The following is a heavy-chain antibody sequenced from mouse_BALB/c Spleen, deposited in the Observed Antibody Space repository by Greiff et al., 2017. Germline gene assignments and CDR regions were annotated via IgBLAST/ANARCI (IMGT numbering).Heavy chain of an antibody. J-gene: IGHJ4*01. CDR2: ISSGGST. V-gene: IGHV5-6-5*01. CDR3: ARDGPFYYGSSYAMDY. D-gene: IGHD1-1*01. Sequence: EVKLVESGGGLVKPGGSLKLSCAASGFTFSSYAMSWVRQTPEKRLEWVASISSGGSTYYPDSVKGRFTISRDNARNILYLQMSSLRSEDTAMYYCARDGPFYYGSSYAMDYWGQGTSVTVSS. CDR1: GFTFSSYA.